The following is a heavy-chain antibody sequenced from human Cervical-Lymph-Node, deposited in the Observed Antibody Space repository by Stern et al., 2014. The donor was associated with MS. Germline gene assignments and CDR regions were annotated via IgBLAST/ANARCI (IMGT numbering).Heavy chain of an antibody. J-gene: IGHJ4*02. Sequence: EVQLVESGGGLVQPGGSLRLSCAASGFTFSSYWMSWVRQAPGKGLEWVANIDQDGGAKQYVDSVQGRFTISRDNAKNSLYLQMNSLRAEDTAVYYCARDHQKTYYYDSSGSGWGQGTLVTVSS. V-gene: IGHV3-7*01. CDR1: GFTFSSYW. CDR2: IDQDGGAK. D-gene: IGHD3-22*01. CDR3: ARDHQKTYYYDSSGSG.